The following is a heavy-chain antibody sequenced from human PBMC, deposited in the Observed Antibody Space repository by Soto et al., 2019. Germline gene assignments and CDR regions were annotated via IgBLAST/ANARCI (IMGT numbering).Heavy chain of an antibody. Sequence: DVQLVESGGGLVKPGGSLRLSCVASGLTFSDAWMNWLRQVPWKGPEWVARIRSQSDGGTRDYTAPVNGRFTISRDDSKSTLYLQMNSLKTDDTAIYYCATAPGYWGSAPLDFWGQGTLVTVSS. V-gene: IGHV3-15*07. CDR2: IRSQSDGGTR. J-gene: IGHJ4*02. CDR3: ATAPGYWGSAPLDF. D-gene: IGHD7-27*01. CDR1: GLTFSDAW.